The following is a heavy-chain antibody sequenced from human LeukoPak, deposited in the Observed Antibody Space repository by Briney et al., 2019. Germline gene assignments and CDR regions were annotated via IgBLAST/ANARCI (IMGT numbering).Heavy chain of an antibody. CDR1: GFTFSGFG. D-gene: IGHD1-26*01. J-gene: IGHJ4*02. CDR2: IRYDGSTK. Sequence: GGSLRLSCAASGFTFSGFGMHWVRQAPGKGLEWVAFIRYDGSTKHYGDSVKGRFTISRDNAKNSLYLQMNSLRAEDTAVYYCARDPMTIVGAPDYWGQGTLVTVSS. CDR3: ARDPMTIVGAPDY. V-gene: IGHV3-30*02.